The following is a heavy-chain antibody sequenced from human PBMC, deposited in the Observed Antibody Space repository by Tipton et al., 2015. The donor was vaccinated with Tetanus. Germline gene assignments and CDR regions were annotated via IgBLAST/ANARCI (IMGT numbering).Heavy chain of an antibody. CDR1: VGSVSSGSYY. V-gene: IGHV4-61*01. J-gene: IGHJ1*01. CDR3: ARGSHPRPGY. Sequence: TLSLTCSVSVGSVSSGSYYWTWVRQPPGKGLEWIGHISYNGATNYNPSLKSRVTISVGTSKNQFSLQLTSVTAADTAVYYCARGSHPRPGYWGQGTLVTVSS. CDR2: ISYNGAT. D-gene: IGHD2-15*01.